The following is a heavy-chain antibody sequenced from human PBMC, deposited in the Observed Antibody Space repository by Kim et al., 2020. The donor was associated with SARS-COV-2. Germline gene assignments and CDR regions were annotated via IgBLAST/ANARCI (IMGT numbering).Heavy chain of an antibody. CDR2: INYNSGKI. CDR3: AKARLTDSNWFDP. CDR1: GFSFDDSA. D-gene: IGHD6-25*01. Sequence: GGSLRLSCVASGFSFDDSAMHWVRQAPGKGLEWVSGINYNSGKIGYADSVKGRFTISRDNAKNSLYLQMNSLRDEDTALYYCAKARLTDSNWFDPWGHGTLVTVSS. V-gene: IGHV3-9*01. J-gene: IGHJ5*02.